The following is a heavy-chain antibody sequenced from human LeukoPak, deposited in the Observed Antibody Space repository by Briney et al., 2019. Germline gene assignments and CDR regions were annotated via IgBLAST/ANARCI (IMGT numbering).Heavy chain of an antibody. J-gene: IGHJ6*02. CDR2: IRSKANSYAT. V-gene: IGHV3-73*01. Sequence: GGSLRPSCAASGFTFSGSAMHWVRQASGKGLEWVGRIRSKANSYATAYAASVKGRFTISRDDSKNTAYLQMNSLKTEDTAVYYCTRHGEGDTALDVWGQGTTVTVSS. CDR1: GFTFSGSA. CDR3: TRHGEGDTALDV. D-gene: IGHD5-18*01.